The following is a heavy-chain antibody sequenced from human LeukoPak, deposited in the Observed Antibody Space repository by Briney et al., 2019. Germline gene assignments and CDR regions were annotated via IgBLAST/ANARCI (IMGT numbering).Heavy chain of an antibody. CDR2: ISSSSSTI. J-gene: IGHJ6*03. V-gene: IGHV3-48*04. CDR1: GLTFSSHS. D-gene: IGHD3-3*01. Sequence: GGSLRLSCAASGLTFSSHSMNWVRQAPGKGLEWVSYISSSSSTIYYADSVKGRFTISRDNAKNSLYLQMNSLRAEDTAVYYCARVHYDFWSGYYTLYYYYYMDVWGKGTTVTVSS. CDR3: ARVHYDFWSGYYTLYYYYYMDV.